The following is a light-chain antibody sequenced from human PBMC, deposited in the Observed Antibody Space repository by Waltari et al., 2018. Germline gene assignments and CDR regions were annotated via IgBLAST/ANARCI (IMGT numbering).Light chain of an antibody. V-gene: IGLV1-36*01. J-gene: IGLJ2*01. CDR1: RSNIGNNA. Sequence: QSVLTQTPSVSEAPRQRVTISCSGSRSNIGNNAVNWYQQVPGKAPKLLVFADELRPAGVCDRFSGSKSGTSASLGISGLRAEDEGVYFGAAGDDSLKGVLVGGGTKLTVL. CDR3: AAGDDSLKGVL. CDR2: ADE.